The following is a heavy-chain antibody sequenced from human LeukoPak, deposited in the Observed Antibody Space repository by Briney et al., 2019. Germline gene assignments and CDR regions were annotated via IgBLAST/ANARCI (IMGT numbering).Heavy chain of an antibody. Sequence: GGSLRLSCAASGFTFSNYAMHWVRQAPGKGLEWVAVISYDGSNKYYADSVKGRFTISRDNSKNTLYLQMNSLRAEDTAVYYCAKCPGSGYLYYFDYWGQGTLVTVSS. CDR1: GFTFSNYA. CDR2: ISYDGSNK. CDR3: AKCPGSGYLYYFDY. V-gene: IGHV3-30-3*02. J-gene: IGHJ4*02. D-gene: IGHD3-22*01.